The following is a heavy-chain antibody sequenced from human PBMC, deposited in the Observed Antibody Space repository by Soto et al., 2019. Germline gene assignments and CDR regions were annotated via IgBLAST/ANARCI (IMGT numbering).Heavy chain of an antibody. Sequence: LRLSCIASGFTFGDYAMSWFRQASGKGLEWVGFIRSKVYGGTTEYAASVKGRFTISRDDSISIAYLQMNSLKTEDTAVYYCTNTIFGVVIPGGYYYGMDVWGQGTTVTVSS. D-gene: IGHD3-3*01. CDR3: TNTIFGVVIPGGYYYGMDV. J-gene: IGHJ6*02. CDR1: GFTFGDYA. CDR2: IRSKVYGGTT. V-gene: IGHV3-49*03.